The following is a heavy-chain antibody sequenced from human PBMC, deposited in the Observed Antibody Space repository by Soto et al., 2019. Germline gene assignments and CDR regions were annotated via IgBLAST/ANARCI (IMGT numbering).Heavy chain of an antibody. V-gene: IGHV3-53*04. CDR2: IYSGGST. J-gene: IGHJ3*02. Sequence: EVQLVESGGGLVQPGGSLRLSCAASGFTVSSNYMSWVRQAPGKGLEWVSLIYSGGSTYYADSVKGRFTISRHNSKNTLYLQMNSLRAEDTAVYYCARVVAVANHDVFDIWGQGTMVTVSS. CDR3: ARVVAVANHDVFDI. CDR1: GFTVSSNY. D-gene: IGHD6-19*01.